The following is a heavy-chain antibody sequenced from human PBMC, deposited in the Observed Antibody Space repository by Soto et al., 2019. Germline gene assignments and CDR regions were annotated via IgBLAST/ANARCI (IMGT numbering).Heavy chain of an antibody. D-gene: IGHD3-10*01. Sequence: EVQLVESGGGLTQPGGSLRLSCVASGFTVSRYWIHWVRQAPGKGLVWVSAIDSDGTNTTYADSVKGRFTVSRDNAKNTVYLQLNGLRDEDTAVYYCAREPCFGARRYYNCGLDYWGRGTLVTVSP. CDR2: IDSDGTNT. CDR1: GFTVSRYW. V-gene: IGHV3-74*01. CDR3: AREPCFGARRYYNCGLDY. J-gene: IGHJ4*02.